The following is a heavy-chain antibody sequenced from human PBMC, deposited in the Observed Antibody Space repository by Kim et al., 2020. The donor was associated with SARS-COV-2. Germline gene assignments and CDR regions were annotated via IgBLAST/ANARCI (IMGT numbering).Heavy chain of an antibody. J-gene: IGHJ5*02. CDR3: ARLSWEDYIWGSYHLNWFDP. D-gene: IGHD3-16*02. CDR1: GGSISSSSYY. CDR2: IYYSGST. Sequence: SETLSLTCTVSGGSISSSSYYWGWIRQPPGKGLEWIGSIYYSGSTYYNPSLKSRVTISVDTSKNQFSLKLSSVTAADTAVYYCARLSWEDYIWGSYHLNWFDPWGQGTLVTVSS. V-gene: IGHV4-39*01.